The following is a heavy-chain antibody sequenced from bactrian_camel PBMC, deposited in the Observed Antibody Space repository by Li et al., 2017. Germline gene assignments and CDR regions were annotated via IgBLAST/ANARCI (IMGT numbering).Heavy chain of an antibody. V-gene: IGHV3S55*01. D-gene: IGHD7*01. CDR3: AAVRSGGGWPPCNTYAYDS. J-gene: IGHJ4*01. CDR1: GAGAVGYC. Sequence: HVQLVESGGGSVQAGGSLRLSCDISGAGAVGYCLGWFRQIPDREREGVAGIESDGSTSYADSVKGRFTISQDSANNTLYLRMNSLKPEDSATYTCAAVRSGGGWPPCNTYAYDSWGQGTQVTVS. CDR2: IESDGST.